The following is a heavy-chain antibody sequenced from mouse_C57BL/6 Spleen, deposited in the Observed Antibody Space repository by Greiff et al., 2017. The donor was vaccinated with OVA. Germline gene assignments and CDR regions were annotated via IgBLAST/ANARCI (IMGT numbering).Heavy chain of an antibody. CDR2: ISSGGSYT. CDR3: ARQGDFITTVVADY. D-gene: IGHD1-1*01. V-gene: IGHV5-6*01. Sequence: DVHLVESGGDLVKPGGSLKLSCAASGFTFSSYGMSWVRQTPDKRLEWVATISSGGSYTYYPDSVKGRFTISRDNAKNTLYLQMSSLKSEDTAMYYCARQGDFITTVVADYWGQGTTLTVSS. CDR1: GFTFSSYG. J-gene: IGHJ2*01.